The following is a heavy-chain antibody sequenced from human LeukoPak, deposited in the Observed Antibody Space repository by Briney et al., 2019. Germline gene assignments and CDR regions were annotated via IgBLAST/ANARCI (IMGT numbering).Heavy chain of an antibody. Sequence: ASVKVSCKASGGTFSSYAISWVRQAPGQGLEWMGGIIPIFGTANYAQKFQGRVTITTDESTSTAYMELSSLRSEDTAVYYCARGAVAGTEGNWFDPWGQGTLVTVSS. V-gene: IGHV1-69*05. CDR2: IIPIFGTA. J-gene: IGHJ5*02. CDR1: GGTFSSYA. CDR3: ARGAVAGTEGNWFDP. D-gene: IGHD6-19*01.